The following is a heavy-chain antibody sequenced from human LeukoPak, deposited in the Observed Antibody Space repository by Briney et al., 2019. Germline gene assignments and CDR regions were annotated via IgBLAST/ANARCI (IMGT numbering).Heavy chain of an antibody. V-gene: IGHV1-24*01. CDR2: FDPEDGET. CDR1: GYTLTELS. CDR3: ATRPTVTTRYGMDV. Sequence: ASVKVSCKVSGYTLTELSMHWVRQAPGKGLEWMGGFDPEDGETIYAQKFQGRVTMTEDISTDTAYMELSSLRSEDTAVYYCATRPTVTTRYGMDVWGQGTTVTVSS. D-gene: IGHD4-17*01. J-gene: IGHJ6*02.